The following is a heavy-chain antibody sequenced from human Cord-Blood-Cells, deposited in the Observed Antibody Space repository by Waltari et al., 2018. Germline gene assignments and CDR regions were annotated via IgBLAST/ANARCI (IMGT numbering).Heavy chain of an antibody. CDR2: IYYSWST. D-gene: IGHD6-6*01. V-gene: IGHV4-39*01. CDR1: GGSISSSSYY. CDR3: ARHFLLGEYSSSSEYFQH. Sequence: QLQLQESGPGLVKPSETLSLTCTVSGGSISSSSYYWGWIRQPPGKGLEWIGSIYYSWSTYYNPALKSGVTIAVATSKHQFSLKLSSVTAADTAVYYCARHFLLGEYSSSSEYFQHWGQGTLVTVSS. J-gene: IGHJ1*01.